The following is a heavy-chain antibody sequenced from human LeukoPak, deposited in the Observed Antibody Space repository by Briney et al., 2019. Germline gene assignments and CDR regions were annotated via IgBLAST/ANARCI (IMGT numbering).Heavy chain of an antibody. J-gene: IGHJ5*02. V-gene: IGHV4-59*01. CDR1: GDSISGYY. CDR3: ARARGGYGDYGSWFDP. Sequence: PSETLSLTCTVSGDSISGYYWNWLRQPPGKGLEWIGFVHYSGSTNYNPFLKSRVTISVDISKTQFSLNLSSVTAADAAVYYCARARGGYGDYGSWFDPWGQGTLVPVSS. CDR2: VHYSGST. D-gene: IGHD4-17*01.